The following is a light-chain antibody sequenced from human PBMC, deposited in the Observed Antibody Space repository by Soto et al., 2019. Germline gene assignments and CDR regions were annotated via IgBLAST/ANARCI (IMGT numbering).Light chain of an antibody. CDR3: NSYTSSSTLVV. J-gene: IGLJ2*01. V-gene: IGLV2-14*01. Sequence: QSALTQPASVSGSPGQSITISCTGTSSDVGGYNYVSWYQQHPGKAPKLLIYDVSNRPSGVSNRFSGSKSGNTASLTISGLQPEDEDDDDYNSYTSSSTLVVFGGGTKLTFL. CDR2: DVS. CDR1: SSDVGGYNY.